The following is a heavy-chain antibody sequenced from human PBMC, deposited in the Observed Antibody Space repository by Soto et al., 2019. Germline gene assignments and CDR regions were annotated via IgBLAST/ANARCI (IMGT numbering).Heavy chain of an antibody. CDR3: TRDWEGELNWNAVDHPGYYAY. CDR2: ISSSASFV. J-gene: IGHJ4*02. Sequence: EVQLVESGGGLVKPGGSLRLSCAASGFTFSTYTMNWVRQAPGKGLEWVSSISSSASFVYYADSVKGRFTISRDNAKYSLYVQTNNLTAEDTAVYYCTRDWEGELNWNAVDHPGYYAYWCQGTLVTVSS. CDR1: GFTFSTYT. V-gene: IGHV3-21*02. D-gene: IGHD1-1*01.